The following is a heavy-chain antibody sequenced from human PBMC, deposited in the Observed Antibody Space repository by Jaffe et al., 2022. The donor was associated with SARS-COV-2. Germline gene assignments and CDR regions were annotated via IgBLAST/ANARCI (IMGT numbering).Heavy chain of an antibody. Sequence: QVQLQQWGAGLLKPSETLSLTCAVYGGSFSGYYWSWIRQPPGKGLEWIGEINHSGSTNYNPSLKSRVTISVDTSKNQFSLKLSSVTAADTAVYYCARGLMVRGVITLQNWFDPWGQGTLVTVSS. CDR2: INHSGST. D-gene: IGHD3-10*01. CDR1: GGSFSGYY. J-gene: IGHJ5*02. V-gene: IGHV4-34*01. CDR3: ARGLMVRGVITLQNWFDP.